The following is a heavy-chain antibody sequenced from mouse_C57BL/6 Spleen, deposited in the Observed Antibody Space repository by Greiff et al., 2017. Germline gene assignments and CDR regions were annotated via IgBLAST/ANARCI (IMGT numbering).Heavy chain of an antibody. J-gene: IGHJ3*01. CDR2: ISDGGSYT. CDR1: GFTFSSYA. Sequence: EVHLVESGGGLVKPGGSLKLSCAASGFTFSSYAMSWVRQTPEKRLEWVATISDGGSYTYYPDNVKGRFTISRDKANNNLYLQMSHLKSEDTAMYYCARDGDYCGSSSGFAVWGKGTLVTVSA. V-gene: IGHV5-4*01. CDR3: ARDGDYCGSSSGFAV. D-gene: IGHD1-1*01.